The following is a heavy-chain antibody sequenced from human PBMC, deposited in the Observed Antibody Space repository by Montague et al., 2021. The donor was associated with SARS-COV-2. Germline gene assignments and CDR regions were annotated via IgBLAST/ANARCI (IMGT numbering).Heavy chain of an antibody. Sequence: SETLSLTCTVSGGSISSYYWSWIRQPPGKGLEWIGYIYYSGSTNYNLSLKSRVTISVDTSKNQFSLKLSSVTAADTAVYYCARAPVAHITIFGVVTSFDYWGQGTLVTVSS. V-gene: IGHV4-59*01. CDR2: IYYSGST. D-gene: IGHD3-3*01. CDR1: GGSISSYY. J-gene: IGHJ4*02. CDR3: ARAPVAHITIFGVVTSFDY.